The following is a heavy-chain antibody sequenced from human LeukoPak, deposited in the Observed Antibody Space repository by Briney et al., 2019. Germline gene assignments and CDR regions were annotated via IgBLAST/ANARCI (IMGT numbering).Heavy chain of an antibody. Sequence: GGSLRLSCAASGFTFSSYSMNWVRQAPGKGLEWVSSISSSSSYIYYADSVKGRFTISRDTAKNSLYLQMNSLRAEDTAVYYCARDNTVAANYNDYWGQGTLVTVSS. D-gene: IGHD2-15*01. J-gene: IGHJ4*02. CDR1: GFTFSSYS. V-gene: IGHV3-21*01. CDR2: ISSSSSYI. CDR3: ARDNTVAANYNDY.